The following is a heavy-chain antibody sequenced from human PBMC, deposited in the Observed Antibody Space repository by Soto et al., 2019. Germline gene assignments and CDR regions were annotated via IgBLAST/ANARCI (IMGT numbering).Heavy chain of an antibody. CDR3: ARDGGAARPVGGYMDV. J-gene: IGHJ6*03. V-gene: IGHV4-59*01. CDR2: IYYSGST. D-gene: IGHD6-6*01. CDR1: GGSISSYY. Sequence: KQSQTLSLTCTVSGGSISSYYWSWIRQPPGKGLEWIGYIYYSGSTNYNPSLKSRVTISVDTSKNQFSLKLSSVTAADTAVYYCARDGGAARPVGGYMDVWGKGTTVTVSS.